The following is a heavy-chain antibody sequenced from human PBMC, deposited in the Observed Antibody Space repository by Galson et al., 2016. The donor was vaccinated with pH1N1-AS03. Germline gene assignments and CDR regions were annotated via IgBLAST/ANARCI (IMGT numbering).Heavy chain of an antibody. CDR2: ISSDGGST. CDR3: ERGGGY. V-gene: IGHV3-64*02. D-gene: IGHD5-12*01. CDR1: GFIFSNHG. Sequence: SLRLSCAASGFIFSNHGMHWARQAPGKGPEFVARISSDGGSTYYADSVKARFTTSRDNSKNTLYLQMDSLRVEDTAVYYCERGGGYWGQGTLVTVSS. J-gene: IGHJ4*02.